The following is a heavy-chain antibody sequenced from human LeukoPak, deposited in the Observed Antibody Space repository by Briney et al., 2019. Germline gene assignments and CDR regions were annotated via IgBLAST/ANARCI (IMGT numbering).Heavy chain of an antibody. D-gene: IGHD1-26*01. CDR2: ISSSISYI. CDR1: GFTFSRYS. J-gene: IGHJ4*02. Sequence: KPGGSLRLSCAASGFTFSRYSMNWVRQAPGKGLEWVSSISSSISYIYYADSVKGRFTISRDNAKNSLYLQMNSLRAEDTAVYYCARDVGFDYWGQGTLVTVSS. CDR3: ARDVGFDY. V-gene: IGHV3-21*01.